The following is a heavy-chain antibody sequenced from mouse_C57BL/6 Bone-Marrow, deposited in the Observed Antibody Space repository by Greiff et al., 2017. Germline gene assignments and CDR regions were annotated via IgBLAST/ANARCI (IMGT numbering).Heavy chain of an antibody. CDR2: INPYNGVT. CDR3: AKGRLRPYAMDY. V-gene: IGHV1-37*01. Sequence: EVQRVESGPELVKPGASVKISCKASGYSFTGYFMNWVKQSHGKSLEWIGRINPYNGVTFYNQKFKGKATLTVDKSSSTAHMELLSLTSEDCAVYYCAKGRLRPYAMDYWGQGTSVTVSS. J-gene: IGHJ4*01. CDR1: GYSFTGYF.